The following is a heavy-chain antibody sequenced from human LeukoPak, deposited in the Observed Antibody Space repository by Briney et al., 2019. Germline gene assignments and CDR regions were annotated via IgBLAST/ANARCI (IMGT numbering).Heavy chain of an antibody. V-gene: IGHV1-8*03. CDR1: GYTFTSYD. D-gene: IGHD3-3*01. J-gene: IGHJ4*02. Sequence: SVKVSCKASGYTFTSYDINWVRQATGQGLEWMGWMNPNSGNTGYAQKFQGRVTITRNTSISTAYMELSSLRSEDTAVYYCARGPFITIFGVVTWYHFDYWGQGTLVSVSS. CDR3: ARGPFITIFGVVTWYHFDY. CDR2: MNPNSGNT.